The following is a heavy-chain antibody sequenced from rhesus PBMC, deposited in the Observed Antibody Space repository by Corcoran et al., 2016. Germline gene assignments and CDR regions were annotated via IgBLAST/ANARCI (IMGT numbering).Heavy chain of an antibody. J-gene: IGHJ2*01. Sequence: QVQLQESGPGLVKPSETLSLTCAVSGGSINDYYWNWIRQPPGKGLEWIGYIGVSMGSTYSNPTLKSRFTISTCQSKNQFSLRLSSVTAADTAVYYCAKTTFYGNSWYFDIWGPGTPITISS. CDR2: IGVSMGST. CDR1: GGSINDYY. D-gene: IGHD4-35*01. V-gene: IGHV4-165*02. CDR3: AKTTFYGNSWYFDI.